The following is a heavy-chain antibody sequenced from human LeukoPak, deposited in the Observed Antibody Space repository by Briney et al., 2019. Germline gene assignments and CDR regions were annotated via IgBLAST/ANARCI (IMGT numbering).Heavy chain of an antibody. D-gene: IGHD3-3*01. J-gene: IGHJ4*02. CDR1: GFTFSTYG. Sequence: GGYLRPSCVASGFTFSTYGMHWLRQAPGKGLEWVAFIRSDGSNKYYSYSVKGRFTISRDNSKNTLYLQMNRLRAEDTAVYYYAKPHLEWFGIGVYFDHWGQGTLVTVSS. CDR2: IRSDGSNK. CDR3: AKPHLEWFGIGVYFDH. V-gene: IGHV3-30*02.